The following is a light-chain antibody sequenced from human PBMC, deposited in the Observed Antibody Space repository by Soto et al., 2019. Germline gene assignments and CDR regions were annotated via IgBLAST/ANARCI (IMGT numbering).Light chain of an antibody. J-gene: IGLJ1*01. CDR1: SSDVGGYNY. Sequence: QSALTQPASVSGSPGQSSTISCTGTSSDVGGYNYVSWYQQHPGKAPKLMIYDVSNRPSGVSNRFSGSKSGNTASLTISGLQAEDEADYYCSSYTSSSLLVFGTGTKVTVL. CDR3: SSYTSSSLLV. V-gene: IGLV2-14*01. CDR2: DVS.